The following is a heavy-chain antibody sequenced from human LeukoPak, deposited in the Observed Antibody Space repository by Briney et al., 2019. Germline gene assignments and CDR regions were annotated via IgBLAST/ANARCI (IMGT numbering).Heavy chain of an antibody. D-gene: IGHD2-15*01. J-gene: IGHJ6*04. CDR3: PRRGSCSTISVCYGWDF. CDR1: GYRSTSYG. CDR2: INTDTGNP. Sequence: GASVKVSCKVSGYRSTSYGISWVRQAPGQGPEWMGWINTDTGNPKYAQMVQGRVTMTTETSTSTAYMELRTLRPDDTAVYYWPRRGSCSTISVCYGWDFWAKGPRSPSPQ. V-gene: IGHV1-18*04.